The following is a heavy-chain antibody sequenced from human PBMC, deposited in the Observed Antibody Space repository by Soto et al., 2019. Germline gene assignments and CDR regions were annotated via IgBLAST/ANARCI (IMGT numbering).Heavy chain of an antibody. CDR2: IYSGGST. CDR3: ARERGNIVVVTAIIDAFDI. CDR1: GFTVSSNY. J-gene: IGHJ3*02. Sequence: GGSLRLSCAASGFTVSSNYMSWVRQAPGKGLEWVSVIYSGGSTYYADSVKGRFTISRDNSKNTLYLQMNSLRAEDTAVYYCARERGNIVVVTAIIDAFDIWGQGTMVTVSS. V-gene: IGHV3-53*05. D-gene: IGHD2-21*02.